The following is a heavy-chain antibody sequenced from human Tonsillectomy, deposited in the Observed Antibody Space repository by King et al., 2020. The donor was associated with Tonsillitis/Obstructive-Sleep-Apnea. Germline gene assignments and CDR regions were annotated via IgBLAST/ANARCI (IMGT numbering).Heavy chain of an antibody. Sequence: TLQESGPTLVKPTQTLTLTCTFSGFSLTTNEVGVGWIRQPPGKALEWLALIYWDDIKRYSPSLKSRLTITKDTSKNQVVLTVTKVDPVDTATYYCAHRWGRGFWCGYYPYFDYWGQGTLVTVSS. V-gene: IGHV2-5*02. CDR1: GFSLTTNEVG. D-gene: IGHD3-3*01. J-gene: IGHJ4*02. CDR2: IYWDDIK. CDR3: AHRWGRGFWCGYYPYFDY.